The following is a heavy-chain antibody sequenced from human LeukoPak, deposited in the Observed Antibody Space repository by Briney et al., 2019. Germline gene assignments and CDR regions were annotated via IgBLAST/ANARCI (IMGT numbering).Heavy chain of an antibody. Sequence: GGSRRPSCEASGFTFSSYSMNWVPQAPAKGLEWVSYISGSNIFYADSVKGRFTISRDNPKNSLYLQMNSLRDNDTGMYYCARDPQWTCDIWGQGTMVTVSS. CDR3: ARDPQWTCDI. V-gene: IGHV3-48*02. J-gene: IGHJ3*02. CDR2: ISGSNI. CDR1: GFTFSSYS. D-gene: IGHD2-8*01.